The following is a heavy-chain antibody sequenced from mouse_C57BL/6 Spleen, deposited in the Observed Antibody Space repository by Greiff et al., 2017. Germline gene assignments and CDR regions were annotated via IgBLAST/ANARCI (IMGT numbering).Heavy chain of an antibody. J-gene: IGHJ4*01. V-gene: IGHV5-12*01. CDR2: ISNGGGST. D-gene: IGHD3-2*02. CDR1: GFTFSDYY. Sequence: EVKLVESGGGLVQPGGSLKLSCAASGFTFSDYYMYWVRQTPEKRLEWVAYISNGGGSTYYPDTVKGRFTISRDNAKNPLYLQMSRLKSEDTAMYYCARRLDSSGYYAMDYWGQGTSVTVSS. CDR3: ARRLDSSGYYAMDY.